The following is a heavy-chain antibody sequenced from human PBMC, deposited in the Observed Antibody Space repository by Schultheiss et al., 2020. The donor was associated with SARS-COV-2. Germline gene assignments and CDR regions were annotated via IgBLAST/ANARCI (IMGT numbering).Heavy chain of an antibody. Sequence: SETLSLTCAVSGGSISSGGYSWSWIRQPPGKGLEWIGYIYHSGSTNYNPSLKSRVTISVDTSKNQFSLKLSSVTAADTAVYYCARASVRAALGYYYMDVWGKGTTVTVSS. CDR3: ARASVRAALGYYYMDV. CDR2: IYHSGST. D-gene: IGHD6-25*01. V-gene: IGHV4-30-2*01. CDR1: GGSISSGGYS. J-gene: IGHJ6*03.